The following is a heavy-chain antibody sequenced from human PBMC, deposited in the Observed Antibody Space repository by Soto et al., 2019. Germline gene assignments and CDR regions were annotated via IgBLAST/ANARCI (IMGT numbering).Heavy chain of an antibody. D-gene: IGHD1-26*01. Sequence: EVQLVESGGGLVQPGGSLRLSCAASGFIFSTYPMNWVRHAPAKALEWLSNIRSNTRDTFYAESVKGRVTISRDNARKSLYLQMSSLREEDTAVYYCARDHQWAFKLWGQAALVTVSS. CDR3: ARDHQWAFKL. V-gene: IGHV3-48*02. CDR1: GFIFSTYP. CDR2: IRSNTRDT. J-gene: IGHJ4*02.